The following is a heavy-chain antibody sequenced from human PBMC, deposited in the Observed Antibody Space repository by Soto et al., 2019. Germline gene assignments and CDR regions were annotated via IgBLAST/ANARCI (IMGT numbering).Heavy chain of an antibody. CDR1: AGSISRYY. Sequence: SETLSLTCSVSAGSISRYYWGWVRQSPGKGLEWIAHISYTVDASYNPSLKSRVTISLDTSKNQIALSLMSVTAADTAVYYCVGSLMSRAMESFDYWGQGTLVTVSS. V-gene: IGHV4-59*01. CDR2: ISYTVDA. CDR3: VGSLMSRAMESFDY. D-gene: IGHD5-18*01. J-gene: IGHJ4*02.